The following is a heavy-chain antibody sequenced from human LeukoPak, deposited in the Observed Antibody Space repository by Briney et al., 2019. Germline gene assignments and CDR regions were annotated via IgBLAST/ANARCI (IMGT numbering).Heavy chain of an antibody. J-gene: IGHJ6*02. Sequence: PGGSLRLSCAGSGFTFSPYTMNWARQAPGKGLEWVSCISKGGTYIYYADSVRGRFTISRDNAKNSLYLQMNSLRAEDTAVYYCAREEDSTTIRSSYGMDVWGQGTTVTVSS. CDR2: ISKGGTYI. CDR1: GFTFSPYT. D-gene: IGHD2/OR15-2a*01. V-gene: IGHV3-21*01. CDR3: AREEDSTTIRSSYGMDV.